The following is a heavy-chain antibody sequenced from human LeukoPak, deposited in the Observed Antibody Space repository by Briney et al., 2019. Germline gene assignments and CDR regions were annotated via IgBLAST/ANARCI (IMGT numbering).Heavy chain of an antibody. CDR2: ISSSSSYT. J-gene: IGHJ3*02. D-gene: IGHD3-10*01. Sequence: PGGSLRLSCAASGFTFSDYYMSWIRQAPGKGLEWVSYISSSSSYTSYADSVKGRFTISRDNPKNSLYLQMNSLRAEDTAVYYCARAARYYGSGFDAFDIWGQGTMVTVSS. CDR1: GFTFSDYY. V-gene: IGHV3-11*05. CDR3: ARAARYYGSGFDAFDI.